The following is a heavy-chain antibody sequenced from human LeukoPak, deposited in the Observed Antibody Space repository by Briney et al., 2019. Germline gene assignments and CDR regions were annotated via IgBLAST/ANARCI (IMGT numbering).Heavy chain of an antibody. Sequence: ASVKVSCKASGYTFTGYYMHWVRQAPGQGLEWMGWINPNSGGTNYAQKFQGRVTMTRDTSISTAYMELSRLRSDDTAVYYCARAPPESSSTYSSSWSFDYWGQGTLVTVSS. CDR3: ARAPPESSSTYSSSWSFDY. D-gene: IGHD6-13*01. CDR1: GYTFTGYY. CDR2: INPNSGGT. V-gene: IGHV1-2*02. J-gene: IGHJ4*02.